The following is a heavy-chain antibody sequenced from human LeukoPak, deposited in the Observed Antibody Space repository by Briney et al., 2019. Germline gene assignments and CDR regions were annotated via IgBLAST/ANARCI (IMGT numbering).Heavy chain of an antibody. J-gene: IGHJ4*02. Sequence: GGSLRLSCEGSGFPFGSYVMSWVRQAPGKGLEWIAYINHNAEMIFYPDFVKGRFTISRDNPKKSLYLQMNALRYEDTAIYYCARDHDWAFDLWGQGTLVTVSS. D-gene: IGHD3-9*01. CDR2: INHNAEMI. V-gene: IGHV3-48*02. CDR3: ARDHDWAFDL. CDR1: GFPFGSYV.